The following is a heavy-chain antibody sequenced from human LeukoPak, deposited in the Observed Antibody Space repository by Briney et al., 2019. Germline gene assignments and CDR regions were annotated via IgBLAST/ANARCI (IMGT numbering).Heavy chain of an antibody. CDR1: GFTFSNAW. V-gene: IGHV3-15*01. CDR3: AREIGDYGMDV. Sequence: GGSLRLSCAASGFTFSNAWMSWVRQAPGKGLEWVGRIKSKTDGGTTDYAAPVKGRFTISRDDSKNTLYLQMNSLRAEDTAVYYCAREIGDYGMDVWGQGTTVTVSS. CDR2: IKSKTDGGTT. D-gene: IGHD3-10*01. J-gene: IGHJ6*02.